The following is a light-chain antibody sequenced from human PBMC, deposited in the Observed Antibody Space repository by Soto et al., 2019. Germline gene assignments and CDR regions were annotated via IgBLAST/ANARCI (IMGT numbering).Light chain of an antibody. CDR2: DAS. Sequence: EIVLTQSPATLSLSPGETATLSCRASQSVRNYLAWYQQKPGQAPRLLIYDASNRATGIPARFSGTGSETDFTLTISSLEPEDFAVYYCQQHGSWGITFGPGTKVDIK. CDR3: QQHGSWGIT. V-gene: IGKV3-11*01. CDR1: QSVRNY. J-gene: IGKJ3*01.